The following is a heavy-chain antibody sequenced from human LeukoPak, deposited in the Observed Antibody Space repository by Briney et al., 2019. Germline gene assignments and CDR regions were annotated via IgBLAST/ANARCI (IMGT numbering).Heavy chain of an antibody. CDR3: ARDAPTRITMVRGVIIYY. J-gene: IGHJ4*02. Sequence: ASVKVSCKASGYTLTGYYMHWVRQAPGQGLEWMGWINPNSGGTNYAQKFQGRVTMTRDTSISTAYMELSRLRSDDTAVYYCARDAPTRITMVRGVIIYYWGQGTLVTVSS. V-gene: IGHV1-2*02. D-gene: IGHD3-10*01. CDR1: GYTLTGYY. CDR2: INPNSGGT.